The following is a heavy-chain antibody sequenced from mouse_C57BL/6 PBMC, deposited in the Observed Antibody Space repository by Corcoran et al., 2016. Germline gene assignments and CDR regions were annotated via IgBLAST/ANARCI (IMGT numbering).Heavy chain of an antibody. CDR2: INPNYGTT. Sequence: ELQLQQSGPELVKPGASVKISCKASGYSFTDYNMNWVKQSNGKSLEWIGVINPNYGTTSYNQKFKGKATLTVDQSSSTAYMQLNSLTSEDSAVYYCARPAQATYPYAMDYWGQGTSVTVSS. CDR1: GYSFTDYN. V-gene: IGHV1-39*01. CDR3: ARPAQATYPYAMDY. J-gene: IGHJ4*01. D-gene: IGHD3-2*02.